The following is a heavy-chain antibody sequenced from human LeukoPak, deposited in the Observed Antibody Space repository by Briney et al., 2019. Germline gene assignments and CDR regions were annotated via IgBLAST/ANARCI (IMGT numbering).Heavy chain of an antibody. CDR2: IKQDGSEK. D-gene: IGHD6-13*01. Sequence: GGSLRLSCAASGFTFSSYWMSWVRQAPGKGLEWVANIKQDGSEKYYVDSVKGRFTISRDNAKNSLYLQMNSLRAEDTAVYYCARDNWVAAAGYYYYYGMDVWGQGTTVTVSS. CDR1: GFTFSSYW. J-gene: IGHJ6*02. V-gene: IGHV3-7*01. CDR3: ARDNWVAAAGYYYYYGMDV.